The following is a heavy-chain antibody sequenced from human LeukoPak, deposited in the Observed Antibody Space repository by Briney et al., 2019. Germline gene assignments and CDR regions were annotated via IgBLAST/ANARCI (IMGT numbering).Heavy chain of an antibody. CDR2: IYPGDSDT. J-gene: IGHJ3*02. Sequence: NRGESLKISCKGSGYNFTSYWIGWVRQMPGKGLEWMGIIYPGDSDTRYSPSFQGQVTISADKSISTAYLQWSSLKASDTAMYYCARSCRIAAPPGAFDIWGQGTMVTVSS. V-gene: IGHV5-51*01. CDR1: GYNFTSYW. D-gene: IGHD6-6*01. CDR3: ARSCRIAAPPGAFDI.